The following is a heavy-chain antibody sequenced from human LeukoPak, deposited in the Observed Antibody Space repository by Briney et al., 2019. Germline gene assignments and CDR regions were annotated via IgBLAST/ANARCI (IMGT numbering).Heavy chain of an antibody. D-gene: IGHD6-19*01. CDR3: ARCSRGYWFDP. V-gene: IGHV4-59*01. Sequence: SETLSLTCTVSGGSFSSYYWSWVRQSPGKGLEWVGYMYYTGSTSYNASLQSRVTISVDTSKNQFSLRLKSLTAADTAVYYCARCSRGYWFDPWGQGTLVTVSS. CDR2: MYYTGST. CDR1: GGSFSSYY. J-gene: IGHJ5*02.